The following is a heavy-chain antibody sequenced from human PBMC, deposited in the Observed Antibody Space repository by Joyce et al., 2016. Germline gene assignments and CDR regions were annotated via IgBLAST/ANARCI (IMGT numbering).Heavy chain of an antibody. CDR2: IDGTSGDL. D-gene: IGHD3-10*01. CDR1: GFSFSAYA. J-gene: IGHJ4*02. CDR3: AKWRGSQSELDF. Sequence: EVQLLESGGGLVQPGGSLRLSCVASGFSFSAYAMNWVRQAPGKGLEWVSSIDGTSGDLDYADSVKGRFTISRDNSKNTLYLDINSPRAEDTAIYYCAKWRGSQSELDFWGQGTLVTVSS. V-gene: IGHV3-23*01.